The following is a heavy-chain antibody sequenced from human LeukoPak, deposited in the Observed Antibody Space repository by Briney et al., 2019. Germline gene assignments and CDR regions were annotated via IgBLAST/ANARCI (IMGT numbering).Heavy chain of an antibody. CDR3: ARDFAREFTIDY. J-gene: IGHJ4*02. CDR1: GFTFGNYN. CDR2: ISSSSNII. D-gene: IGHD3-10*01. Sequence: GGSLRLSCAASGFTFGNYNMNWVRQPPGKGLQWVSYISSSSNIIYYADSVKGRFTISRDNAKNSLFLQMNSLRAEDTAVYYCARDFAREFTIDYWGQGTLVTASS. V-gene: IGHV3-48*01.